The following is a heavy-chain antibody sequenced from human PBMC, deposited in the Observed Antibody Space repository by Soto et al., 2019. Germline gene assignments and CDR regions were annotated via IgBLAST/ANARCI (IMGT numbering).Heavy chain of an antibody. CDR2: IRGSGGST. CDR3: AKARYSSSWYLFDY. D-gene: IGHD6-13*01. Sequence: GGTLRLSCADSGFTLSSTAMSWVRQAPGQGLEWVSAIRGSGGSTYYADSVKGRFTISRDNSKNTLYLQMNSLRAEDTAVYYCAKARYSSSWYLFDYWGQGTLVTVSS. CDR1: GFTLSSTA. J-gene: IGHJ4*02. V-gene: IGHV3-23*01.